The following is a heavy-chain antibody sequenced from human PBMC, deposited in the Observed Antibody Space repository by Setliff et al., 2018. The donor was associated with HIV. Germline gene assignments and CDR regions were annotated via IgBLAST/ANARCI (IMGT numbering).Heavy chain of an antibody. Sequence: KPSETLSLTCRVSGGSFIGYHWSWVRQSPTKGLQWIGEISHSGTTKYNPSLKSLFAMSADTSKSEFSLKMTSVTAADTAVYYCARVGRDRLVASGLYFDLWGRGTLVTVS. CDR2: ISHSGTT. CDR3: ARVGRDRLVASGLYFDL. CDR1: GGSFIGYH. V-gene: IGHV4-34*01. D-gene: IGHD6-19*01. J-gene: IGHJ2*01.